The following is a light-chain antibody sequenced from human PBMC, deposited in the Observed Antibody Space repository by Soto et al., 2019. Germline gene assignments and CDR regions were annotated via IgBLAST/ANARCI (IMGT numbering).Light chain of an antibody. CDR2: AAS. V-gene: IGKV1-27*01. CDR1: QDINNY. CDR3: QRYNNGPPVN. J-gene: IGKJ3*01. Sequence: DIQMTQSPSSLSASVGDRVTITCRASQDINNYLAWYQQKPGKPPKLLIYAASTLQSGVPSRCSGGGSGTGFTLPIKRLQSKDVATYYRQRYNNGPPVNFGPGTKV.